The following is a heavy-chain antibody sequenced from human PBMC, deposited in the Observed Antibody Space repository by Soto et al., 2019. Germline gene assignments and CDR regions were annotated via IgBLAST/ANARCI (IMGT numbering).Heavy chain of an antibody. CDR2: ISSSSSYI. V-gene: IGHV3-21*01. D-gene: IGHD3-3*01. CDR1: GFTFSSYS. J-gene: IGHJ4*02. Sequence: GGSLRLSCAASGFTFSSYSMNWVRQAPGKGLEWVSSISSSSSYIYYADSVKGRFTISRDNAKNSLYLQMNSLRAEDTAVYYCARVRENDFWSGFPDYWGQGTLVTVSS. CDR3: ARVRENDFWSGFPDY.